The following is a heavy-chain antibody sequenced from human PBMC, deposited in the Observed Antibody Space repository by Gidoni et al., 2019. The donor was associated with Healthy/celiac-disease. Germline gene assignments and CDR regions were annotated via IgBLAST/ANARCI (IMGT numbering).Heavy chain of an antibody. J-gene: IGHJ1*01. D-gene: IGHD3-22*01. CDR3: ARDPPDSSGYPIAEYFQH. V-gene: IGHV1-69*01. CDR2: IIPIFSTA. CDR1: CGTFSRHA. Sequence: QVQLVQPGAEVKQHGSSVKVFCMASCGTFSRHAISWVRQAPGQGLEWIGGIIPIFSTANYAQKFQGRVTITADESTSTAYMELSSLRSEDTAVYYCARDPPDSSGYPIAEYFQHWGQGTLVTVSS.